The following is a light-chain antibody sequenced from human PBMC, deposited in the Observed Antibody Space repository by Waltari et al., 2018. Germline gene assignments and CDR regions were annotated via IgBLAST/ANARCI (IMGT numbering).Light chain of an antibody. V-gene: IGKV2-30*02. CDR3: MQGTHWPLT. CDR1: QSLVHSDGNTY. CDR2: NVS. Sequence: DVVMTQSPLSLPVTLGQQASISCKSSQSLVHSDGNTYLAWFQQRPGQSPRLLIYNVSNRESGVPDRFSASGSGTDFTLKISRVEAEDVGVYYCMQGTHWPLTFGGGTKVEIK. J-gene: IGKJ4*01.